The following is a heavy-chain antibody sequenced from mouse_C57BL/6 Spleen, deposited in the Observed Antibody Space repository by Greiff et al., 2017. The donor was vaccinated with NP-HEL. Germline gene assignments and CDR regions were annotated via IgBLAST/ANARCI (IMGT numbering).Heavy chain of an antibody. CDR2: ISSGSSTI. Sequence: EVKLLASGGGLVKPGGSLKLSCAASGFTFSDYGMHWVRQAPEKGLEWVAYISSGSSTIYYADTVKGRFTISRDNAKNTLFLQMTSLRSEDTAMYYCARDYYGPGWWGQGTLVTVSA. J-gene: IGHJ3*02. V-gene: IGHV5-17*01. CDR1: GFTFSDYG. CDR3: ARDYYGPGW. D-gene: IGHD1-2*01.